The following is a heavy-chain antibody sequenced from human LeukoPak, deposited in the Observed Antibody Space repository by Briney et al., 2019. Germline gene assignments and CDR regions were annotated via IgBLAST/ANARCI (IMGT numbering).Heavy chain of an antibody. CDR1: GFTFDSSW. D-gene: IGHD3-10*01. CDR3: ARGGSPFY. Sequence: GGSLRLSCAASGFTFDSSWMHRVRQNPVKGLVWGARVSGDGTTTTYADSVKGRFTISRDNAKNTLYLQMNIVRAEDTAVYCARGGSPFYWGQGSRVTVSS. J-gene: IGHJ4*02. CDR2: VSGDGTTT. V-gene: IGHV3-74*01.